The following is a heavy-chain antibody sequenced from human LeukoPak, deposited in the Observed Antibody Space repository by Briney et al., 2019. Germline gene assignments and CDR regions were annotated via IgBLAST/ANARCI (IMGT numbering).Heavy chain of an antibody. D-gene: IGHD2-2*01. J-gene: IGHJ4*02. Sequence: SETLSLTCTVSGGSISSYYWSWIRQPAGKGLEWVGRIYTSGSTNYNPSLKSRVTMSVDTSKNQFSLKLSSVTAADTAVYYCATGFPGYCGSTSCYGLWGQGTLVTVSS. CDR2: IYTSGST. CDR1: GGSISSYY. CDR3: ATGFPGYCGSTSCYGL. V-gene: IGHV4-4*07.